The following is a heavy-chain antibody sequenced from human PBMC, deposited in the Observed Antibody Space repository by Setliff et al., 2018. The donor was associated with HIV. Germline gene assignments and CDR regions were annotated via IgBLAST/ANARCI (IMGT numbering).Heavy chain of an antibody. D-gene: IGHD5-18*01. CDR2: ISTDGSNK. J-gene: IGHJ4*02. CDR1: GFSFSNFW. V-gene: IGHV3-7*01. Sequence: GGSLRLSCVVSGFSFSNFWMSWVRQTPGKGLESLAIISTDGSNKQYLNSVRGRFTISRDNAKNSLYLQMNSLRAEDTTAYYCARGARGYSYGWGQGTLVTVSS. CDR3: ARGARGYSYG.